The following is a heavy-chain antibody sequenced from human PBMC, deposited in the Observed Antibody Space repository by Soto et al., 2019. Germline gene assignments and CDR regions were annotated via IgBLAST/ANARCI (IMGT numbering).Heavy chain of an antibody. V-gene: IGHV4-59*01. CDR1: GGSMRTYC. J-gene: IGHJ6*02. CDR3: ARDTGDYYNGMDV. CDR2: IYCSGTT. D-gene: IGHD3-10*01. Sequence: SETLSLTCTVSGGSMRTYCWSWIRQPPGKGLEWIGYIYCSGTTNYNPSLKSRVTISVDTSKNQFSLKLSSVTAADTAVYYCARDTGDYYNGMDVWVQGTTVTVSS.